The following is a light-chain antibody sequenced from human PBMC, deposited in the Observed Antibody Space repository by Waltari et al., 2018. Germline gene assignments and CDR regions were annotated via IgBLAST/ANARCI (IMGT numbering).Light chain of an antibody. Sequence: ETVMTQFPATLSVSPGETATLSCRASQSVSSNLAWYQQKPGQAPRLLSYGASTRATGIPARFSGSGSGTDFTLTISSLQSEDFAVYYCQQYSKWPPHTFGQGTKLEL. CDR1: QSVSSN. CDR2: GAS. J-gene: IGKJ2*01. CDR3: QQYSKWPPHT. V-gene: IGKV3-15*01.